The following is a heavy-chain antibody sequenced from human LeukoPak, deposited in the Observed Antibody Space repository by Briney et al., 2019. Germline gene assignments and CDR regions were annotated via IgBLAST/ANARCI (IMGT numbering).Heavy chain of an antibody. D-gene: IGHD1-26*01. V-gene: IGHV3-48*02. CDR1: GFTFSSYS. CDR3: ARDRGTYSSQY. Sequence: GGSLRLSCAASGFTFSSYSMNWVRQAPGKGLEWVSYISSSGSTIYYADSVKGRFTISRDNGKNSLYLRMSSLRDGDTAVYFFARDRGTYSSQYWGQGTLVTVSS. J-gene: IGHJ4*02. CDR2: ISSSGSTI.